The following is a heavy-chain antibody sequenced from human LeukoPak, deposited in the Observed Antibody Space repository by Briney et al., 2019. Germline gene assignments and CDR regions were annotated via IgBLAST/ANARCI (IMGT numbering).Heavy chain of an antibody. CDR3: VTNYDILTGYPY. D-gene: IGHD3-9*01. J-gene: IGHJ4*02. V-gene: IGHV1-18*01. CDR1: GYTFTSYG. Sequence: ASVKVSCKASGYTFTSYGISWVRQAPGQGLERMGWISAYNGNTNYAQKLQGRVTMTTDTSTSTAYMELRSLRSDDTAVYYCVTNYDILTGYPYWGQGTLVTVSS. CDR2: ISAYNGNT.